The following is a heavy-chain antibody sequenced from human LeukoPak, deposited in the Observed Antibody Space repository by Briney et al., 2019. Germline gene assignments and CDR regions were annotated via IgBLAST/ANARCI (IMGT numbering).Heavy chain of an antibody. Sequence: GGSLRLSCAASGFTFSDYWIHWVRQAPGKGLVWVSRINTDGCITNYADSVKGRFSISRDNAKNTLYLQMSSLRAEDTAVYYCARDRGPRTGFMVREAYDYWGQGTLVTVSS. CDR1: GFTFSDYW. CDR3: ARDRGPRTGFMVREAYDY. CDR2: INTDGCIT. J-gene: IGHJ4*02. D-gene: IGHD3-10*01. V-gene: IGHV3-74*01.